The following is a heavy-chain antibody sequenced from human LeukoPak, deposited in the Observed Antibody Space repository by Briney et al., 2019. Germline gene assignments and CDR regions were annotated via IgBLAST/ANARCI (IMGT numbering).Heavy chain of an antibody. V-gene: IGHV4-61*02. CDR2: IYTSGST. CDR3: ARGIRFLEWLLSLGWFDP. D-gene: IGHD3-3*01. Sequence: PSQTLSLTCTVSGGSISSGSYYWSWIRQPAGKELEWIGRIYTSGSTNYNPSLKSRVTISVDTSKNQFSLKLSSVTAADTAVYYCARGIRFLEWLLSLGWFDPWGQGTLVTVSS. J-gene: IGHJ5*02. CDR1: GGSISSGSYY.